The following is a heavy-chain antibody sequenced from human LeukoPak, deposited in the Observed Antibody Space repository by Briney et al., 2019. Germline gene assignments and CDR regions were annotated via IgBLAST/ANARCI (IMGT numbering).Heavy chain of an antibody. V-gene: IGHV3-48*01. Sequence: GGSLRLSCAASGFTFSSYSMNWVRQAPGKGLEWVSYISSSSSTIYYADSVKGRFTISRDNSKNTLYLQMNSLRAEDTAVYYCAKDNCSSTSCYFSYYYYYMDVWGKGTTVTISS. CDR1: GFTFSSYS. D-gene: IGHD2-2*01. CDR2: ISSSSSTI. CDR3: AKDNCSSTSCYFSYYYYYMDV. J-gene: IGHJ6*03.